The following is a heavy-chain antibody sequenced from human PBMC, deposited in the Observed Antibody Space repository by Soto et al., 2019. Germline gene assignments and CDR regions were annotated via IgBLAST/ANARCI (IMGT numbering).Heavy chain of an antibody. V-gene: IGHV4-39*07. J-gene: IGHJ4*02. Sequence: PSETLSLTCTVSGASIRSSSYWGWIRQPPGKGLEWIGNIYSTGNTYYNPSLKSRVTISVDTSKNQFSLKLSSVTAADTAVYYCAFRLGGPGRFYFDDWGQGTLVTVSS. CDR2: IYSTGNT. D-gene: IGHD3-16*01. CDR1: GASIRSSSY. CDR3: AFRLGGPGRFYFDD.